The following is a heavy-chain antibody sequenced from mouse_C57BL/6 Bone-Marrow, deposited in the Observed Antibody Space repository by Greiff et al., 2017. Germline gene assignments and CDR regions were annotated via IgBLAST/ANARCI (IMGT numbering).Heavy chain of an antibody. D-gene: IGHD1-1*01. CDR3: TTAITTVVADY. CDR2: IDPENGDT. Sequence: EVQVVESGAELVRPGASVKLSCTASGFNIKDDYMHWVKQRPEQGLEWIGWIDPENGDTEYASKFQGKATITADTSSNTAYLQLSSLTSEDTAVYYCTTAITTVVADYWGQGTTLTVSS. V-gene: IGHV14-4*01. CDR1: GFNIKDDY. J-gene: IGHJ2*01.